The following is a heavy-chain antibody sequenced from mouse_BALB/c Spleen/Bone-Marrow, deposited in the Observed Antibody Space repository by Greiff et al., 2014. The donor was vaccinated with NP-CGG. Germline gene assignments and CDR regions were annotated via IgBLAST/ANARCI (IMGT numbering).Heavy chain of an antibody. CDR1: GFALSSYD. D-gene: IGHD4-1*01. J-gene: IGHJ1*01. CDR3: ARHKPGRWYVDV. CDR2: ISSGGGST. Sequence: EVKVVESGGGLVKPGGSLKLSCAVSGFALSSYDMSWVRQTPEKRLEWVAYISSGGGSTYYPDIVKGRFTISRDNAKNTLYLQMSSLKSEDTAMYYCARHKPGRWYVDVWGAGTTVTVSS. V-gene: IGHV5-12-1*01.